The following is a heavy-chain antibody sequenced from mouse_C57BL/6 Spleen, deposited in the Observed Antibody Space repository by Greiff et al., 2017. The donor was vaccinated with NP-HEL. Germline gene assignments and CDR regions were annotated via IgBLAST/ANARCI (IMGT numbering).Heavy chain of an antibody. J-gene: IGHJ4*01. CDR1: GYAFSSSW. D-gene: IGHD1-1*01. Sequence: QVQLKESGPELVKPGASVKISCKASGYAFSSSWMNWVKQRPGKGLEWIGRIYPGDGDTNYNGKFKGKATLTAAKSSSTTYMQLSSLTSEDSAVYFCARSTTVVAPYYAMDYWGQGTSVTVSS. CDR3: ARSTTVVAPYYAMDY. V-gene: IGHV1-82*01. CDR2: IYPGDGDT.